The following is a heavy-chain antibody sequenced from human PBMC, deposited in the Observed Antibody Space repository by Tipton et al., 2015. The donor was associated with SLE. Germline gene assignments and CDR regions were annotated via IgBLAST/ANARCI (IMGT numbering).Heavy chain of an antibody. CDR3: AREGYYYGSGSYEAPFDY. CDR1: GFTVSSNY. CDR2: IYSGGST. D-gene: IGHD3-10*01. V-gene: IGHV3-66*02. Sequence: SLRLSCAASGFTVSSNYMSWVRQAPGKGLEWVSVIYSGGSTYYADSVKGRFTISRDNSKNTLYPQMNSLRAEDTAVYYCAREGYYYGSGSYEAPFDYWGQGTLVTVSS. J-gene: IGHJ4*02.